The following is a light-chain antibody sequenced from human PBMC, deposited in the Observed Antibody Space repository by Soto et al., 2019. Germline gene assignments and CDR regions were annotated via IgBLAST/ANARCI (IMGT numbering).Light chain of an antibody. V-gene: IGLV1-47*01. J-gene: IGLJ1*01. CDR1: SSNIGTHY. Sequence: QSVLTQPPSASGTPGQRVTISCSGSSSNIGTHYVYWYQQLPGTAPKLLIHRNDQRPSGVPDRFSGSKSVTSASLAISGLRSEDEADYYCATWDDSLSGFFVFGSGTKLTVL. CDR2: RND. CDR3: ATWDDSLSGFFV.